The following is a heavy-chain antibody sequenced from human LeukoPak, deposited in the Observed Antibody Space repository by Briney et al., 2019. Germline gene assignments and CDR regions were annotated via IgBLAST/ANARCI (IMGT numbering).Heavy chain of an antibody. J-gene: IGHJ5*02. V-gene: IGHV1-69*05. Sequence: SVKVSCKASGGTFSSYAISWVRQAPGQGLEWMGGIIPIFGTANYAQKLQGRVTMTTDTSTSTAYMELRSLRSDDTAVYYCVVPAARGRFDPWGQGTLVTVSS. D-gene: IGHD2-2*01. CDR3: VVPAARGRFDP. CDR1: GGTFSSYA. CDR2: IIPIFGTA.